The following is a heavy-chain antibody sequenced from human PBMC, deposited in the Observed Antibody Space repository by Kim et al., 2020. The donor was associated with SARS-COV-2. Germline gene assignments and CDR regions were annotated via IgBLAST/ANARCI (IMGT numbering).Heavy chain of an antibody. Sequence: YNDYAVSVKSRITLNPDTSKNQFSLQLNSVPPEDPAVYYCARAESGWYDYWGQGTLVTVSS. D-gene: IGHD6-19*01. CDR3: ARAESGWYDY. J-gene: IGHJ4*02. V-gene: IGHV6-1*01. CDR2: YN.